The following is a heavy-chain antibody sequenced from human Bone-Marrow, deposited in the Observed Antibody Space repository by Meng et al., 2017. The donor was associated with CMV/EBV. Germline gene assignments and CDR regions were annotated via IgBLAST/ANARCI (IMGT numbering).Heavy chain of an antibody. J-gene: IGHJ6*02. V-gene: IGHV3-66*02. D-gene: IGHD6-6*01. Sequence: GGSLRLSCAASGFTVSSNYMSWVRQAPGKGLEWVSVIYSGGSTYYADSVKGRFTISRDNSKNTLYLQMNSLRAEDTAVYYCAKDSSSKAKYYGMDVWGQGTTVTVSS. CDR1: GFTVSSNY. CDR3: AKDSSSKAKYYGMDV. CDR2: IYSGGST.